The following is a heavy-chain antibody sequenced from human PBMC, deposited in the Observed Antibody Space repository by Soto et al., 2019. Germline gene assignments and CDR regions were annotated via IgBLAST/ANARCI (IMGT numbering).Heavy chain of an antibody. CDR3: VHTTLPPFWMVRGANFDY. CDR2: IYWDDDK. D-gene: IGHD3-10*01. V-gene: IGHV2-5*02. J-gene: IGHJ4*02. CDR1: GFSLSTSGVG. Sequence: QITLKESGPPLVKPTQTLTLTCTFSGFSLSTSGVGVGWIRQPPGKALEWLALIYWDDDKRYSPSLKSRLTITKDTSKNQVVLTMTNMDPVDTATYYCVHTTLPPFWMVRGANFDYWGQGTLVTVSS.